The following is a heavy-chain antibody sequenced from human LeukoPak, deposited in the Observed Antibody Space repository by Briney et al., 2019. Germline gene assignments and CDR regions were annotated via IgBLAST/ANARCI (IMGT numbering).Heavy chain of an antibody. CDR1: GSTFSSYG. J-gene: IGHJ6*03. V-gene: IGHV3-33*06. CDR3: AKGGGNPYYYYYYMDV. CDR2: IWYDGSNK. D-gene: IGHD2-15*01. Sequence: GRSLRLSCAASGSTFSSYGMHWVRQAPGKGLEWVAVIWYDGSNKYYADSVKGRFTISRDNSKNTLYLQMNSLRAEDTAVYYCAKGGGNPYYYYYYMDVWGKGTTVTVSS.